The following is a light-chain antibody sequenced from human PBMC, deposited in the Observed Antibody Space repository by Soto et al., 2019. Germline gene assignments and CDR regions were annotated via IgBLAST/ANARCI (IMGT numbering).Light chain of an antibody. CDR2: DVN. CDR1: SSDVGGYNY. J-gene: IGLJ1*01. CDR3: SSYTTTSPLV. Sequence: QSVLTQPASVSGSPGQSITISCTGTSSDVGGYNYVSWYQQHPGKAPKLMIYDVNNWPSGLSNRFSGSKSGNTASLTISGLQAEDEADYFCSSYTTTSPLVFGTGTKVTV. V-gene: IGLV2-14*01.